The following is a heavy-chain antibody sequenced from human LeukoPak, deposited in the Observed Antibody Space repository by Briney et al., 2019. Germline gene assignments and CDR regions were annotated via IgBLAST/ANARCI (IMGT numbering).Heavy chain of an antibody. Sequence: SETLSLTCTVSGGSISSSAYHWGWIRQPPGKGLEWIGTIDYGGNTYYNLSLKSRVIIFLDTSKNQFSLKLSSVTAADTAVYYCARLWSTSCKGGSCPHQPNYWGQGTRVTVPS. CDR2: IDYGGNT. CDR1: GGSISSSAYH. J-gene: IGHJ4*02. D-gene: IGHD2-15*01. V-gene: IGHV4-39*01. CDR3: ARLWSTSCKGGSCPHQPNY.